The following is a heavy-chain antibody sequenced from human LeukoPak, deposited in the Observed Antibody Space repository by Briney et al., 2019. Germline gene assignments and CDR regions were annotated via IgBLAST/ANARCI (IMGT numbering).Heavy chain of an antibody. CDR3: ARDPGCIAPDWYFDL. J-gene: IGHJ2*01. CDR1: DNSISSGYY. D-gene: IGHD6-13*01. V-gene: IGHV4-38-2*02. Sequence: PAETLSLTCTVSDNSISSGYYWGWIRQPPGKGLEWIGNIYHTGSTYSNPSLKSRVTVSVDTSKNRFSLKMRSVTAADTAVYYCARDPGCIAPDWYFDLWGRGTLVTVSS. CDR2: IYHTGST.